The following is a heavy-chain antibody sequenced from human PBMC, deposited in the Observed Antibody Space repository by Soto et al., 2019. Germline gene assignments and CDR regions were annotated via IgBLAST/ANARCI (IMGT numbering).Heavy chain of an antibody. CDR1: GFTFSDYS. D-gene: IGHD3-9*01. CDR3: GRFLDKSLNGLKQSLDV. Sequence: GGSLRLSCAASGFTFSDYSMNWVRQAPGKGLEWVSYISTSSSPTYYADSVKGRFTISRDNFKNSLYLQMNSLRDEDTAVYYCGRFLDKSLNGLKQSLDVWGQGTKIT. CDR2: ISTSSSPT. V-gene: IGHV3-48*02. J-gene: IGHJ3*01.